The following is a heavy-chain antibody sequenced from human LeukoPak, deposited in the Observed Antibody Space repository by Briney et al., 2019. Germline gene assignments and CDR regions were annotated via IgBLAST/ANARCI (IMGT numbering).Heavy chain of an antibody. Sequence: SETLSLTCAVYGGSFSGCYWSWIRQPPGKGLEWIGRIYTSGSTNYNPSLKSRVTISVDTSKNQFSLKLSSVTAADTAVYYCARDNSSSWYRLDFDIWGQGTMVTVSS. CDR1: GGSFSGCY. V-gene: IGHV4-4*08. D-gene: IGHD6-13*01. CDR2: IYTSGST. J-gene: IGHJ3*02. CDR3: ARDNSSSWYRLDFDI.